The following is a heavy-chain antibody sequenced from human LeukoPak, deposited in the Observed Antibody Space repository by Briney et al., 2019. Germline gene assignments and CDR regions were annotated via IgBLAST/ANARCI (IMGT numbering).Heavy chain of an antibody. CDR2: ISAYNGNT. CDR1: GYSFNSYV. Sequence: ASVKVSCKASGYSFNSYVINWVRQAPGEGLEWVGWISAYNGNTNYAQKLQGKVTMTTDTFTSTAYMELRSLRPDDTAVYYCARGGLYYYYMDVWGKGTTVTVSS. CDR3: ARGGLYYYYMDV. J-gene: IGHJ6*03. V-gene: IGHV1-18*01.